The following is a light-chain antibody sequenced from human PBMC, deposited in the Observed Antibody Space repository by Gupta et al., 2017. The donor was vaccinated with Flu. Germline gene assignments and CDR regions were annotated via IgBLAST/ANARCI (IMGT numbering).Light chain of an antibody. CDR3: SSDAVANKRV. V-gene: IGLV2-8*01. CDR2: EVT. J-gene: IGLJ1*01. Sequence: SVTITCTGTSSDVGGCKYVPWHRHHTAKAPILIIYEVTKRTSGVPGRFSVSEAGITASLTVSGLQAEDDADYYCSSDAVANKRVFGTGTKVTVL. CDR1: SSDVGGCKY.